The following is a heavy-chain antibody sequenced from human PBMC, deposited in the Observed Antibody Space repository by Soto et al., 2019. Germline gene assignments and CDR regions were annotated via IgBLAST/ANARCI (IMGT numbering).Heavy chain of an antibody. CDR3: ARGVYADFSYYFDY. CDR2: IYHYGST. Sequence: PSETLSLTCTVSGDSLDSADSAWTWKRQPPGKGLEWIGYIYHYGSTSYNPSLKSRLIISVDTSKNQLSLKVSSVTGADTAVYYCARGVYADFSYYFDYWGQGALVTVSS. D-gene: IGHD4-17*01. J-gene: IGHJ4*02. CDR1: GDSLDSADSA. V-gene: IGHV4-30-4*01.